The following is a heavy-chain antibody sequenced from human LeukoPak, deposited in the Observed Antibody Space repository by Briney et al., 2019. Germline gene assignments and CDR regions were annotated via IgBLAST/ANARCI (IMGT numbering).Heavy chain of an antibody. Sequence: PSDTLSLTCTVSGGSISSYYWSWIRQPPGKGLEWIGYIYYSGSTNYNPSLKSRVTISVDTSKNQFSLKLSSVTAADTAVYYCARRRYGMDVWGQGTTVTVSS. J-gene: IGHJ6*02. CDR2: IYYSGST. V-gene: IGHV4-59*07. CDR3: ARRRYGMDV. CDR1: GGSISSYY.